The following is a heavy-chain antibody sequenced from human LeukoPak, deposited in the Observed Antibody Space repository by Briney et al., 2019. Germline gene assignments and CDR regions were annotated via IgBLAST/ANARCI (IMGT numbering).Heavy chain of an antibody. D-gene: IGHD3-10*01. CDR2: IYYSGST. CDR3: ARQGYYGSGSFGEIDY. J-gene: IGHJ4*02. V-gene: IGHV4-39*01. Sequence: SETLSLTCSVSGGSISSSSYYWDWMRQPPGKGLEWIGSIYYSGSTYYNPSLKSRVTISVDTSKNQFSLKLSSVTAADTAVYYCARQGYYGSGSFGEIDYWGQGTLVTVSS. CDR1: GGSISSSSYY.